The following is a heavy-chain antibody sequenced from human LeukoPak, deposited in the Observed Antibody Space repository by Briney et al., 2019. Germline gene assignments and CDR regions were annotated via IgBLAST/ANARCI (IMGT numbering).Heavy chain of an antibody. CDR1: GFTFSSYW. Sequence: PGGSLRLSCAAAGFTFSSYWMTWVRQAPGRGLEWVASIKRDESEKNYVDSVKGRFTISRDNGKNSLYLQMNSLRVEDTAVYYCARDHGWQSFDLWGQGAMLTVSS. CDR3: ARDHGWQSFDL. D-gene: IGHD6-19*01. V-gene: IGHV3-7*04. J-gene: IGHJ3*01. CDR2: IKRDESEK.